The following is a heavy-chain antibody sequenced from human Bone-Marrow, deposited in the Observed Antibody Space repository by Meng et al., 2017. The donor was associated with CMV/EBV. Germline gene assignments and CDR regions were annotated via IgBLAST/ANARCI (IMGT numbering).Heavy chain of an antibody. D-gene: IGHD1-26*01. CDR2: SRNKANSYTT. CDR3: TSYSGTYYPTDS. Sequence: ASGFTFSDHYMDWVRQAPGKGLEWVGRSRNKANSYTTTYAASVKGRFTISRDDSKNLLYLQMNSLKTEDTAVYYCTSYSGTYYPTDSWGQGTLVTVSS. CDR1: GFTFSDHY. J-gene: IGHJ4*02. V-gene: IGHV3-72*01.